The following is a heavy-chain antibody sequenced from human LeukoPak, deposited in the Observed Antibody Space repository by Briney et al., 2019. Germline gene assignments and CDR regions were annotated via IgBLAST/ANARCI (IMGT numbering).Heavy chain of an antibody. CDR3: ARISSGWYLDY. V-gene: IGHV3-30*04. CDR2: ISYDGSIK. D-gene: IGHD6-19*01. J-gene: IGHJ4*02. CDR1: GFTFSSYA. Sequence: AGGSLRLSCAASGFTFSSYAMHWVRQAPGKGLEWVAVISYDGSIKYYADSVKGRFTISRDNSRNTLYLQMNSLRAEDTAVYYCARISSGWYLDYWGQGTLVTVSS.